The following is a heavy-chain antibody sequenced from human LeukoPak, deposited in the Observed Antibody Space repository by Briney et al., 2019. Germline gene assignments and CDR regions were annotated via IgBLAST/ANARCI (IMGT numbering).Heavy chain of an antibody. CDR3: ARESSRFGFDY. CDR2: IYYSGST. J-gene: IGHJ4*02. Sequence: PSETLSLTCTVSGGPISSSSYYWGWIRQPPGKGLEWIGSIYYSGSTYYNPSLKSRVTISVDTSKNQFSLKLSSVTAADTAVYYCARESSRFGFDYWGQGTLVTVPS. CDR1: GGPISSSSYY. V-gene: IGHV4-39*02. D-gene: IGHD3-10*01.